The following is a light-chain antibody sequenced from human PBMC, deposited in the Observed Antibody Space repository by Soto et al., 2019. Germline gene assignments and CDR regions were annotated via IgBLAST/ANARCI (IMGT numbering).Light chain of an antibody. CDR1: QSISSY. Sequence: DIQMTQSPSSLSASVGDRVTITCRASQSISSYLNWYQQKPGKAPKVLIYAASSLQSGVPSRFSGSGSGTGFTLTISSLQPEDFATYYCQQSYSTPRTFGQGTRLEIK. J-gene: IGKJ5*01. V-gene: IGKV1-39*01. CDR3: QQSYSTPRT. CDR2: AAS.